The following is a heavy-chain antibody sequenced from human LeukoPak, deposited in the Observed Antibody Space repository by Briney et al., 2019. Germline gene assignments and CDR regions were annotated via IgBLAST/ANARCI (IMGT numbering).Heavy chain of an antibody. Sequence: SETLSLTCTVSGGSISSGSYYWSWIRQPAGKGLEWIGRIYTSGSTNYNPSLKSRVTISVDTSKNQFSLKLSSVTAADTAVYYCAREAPEGRFPFDYWGQGTLVTVSS. CDR1: GGSISSGSYY. CDR3: AREAPEGRFPFDY. CDR2: IYTSGST. D-gene: IGHD3-10*01. J-gene: IGHJ4*02. V-gene: IGHV4-61*02.